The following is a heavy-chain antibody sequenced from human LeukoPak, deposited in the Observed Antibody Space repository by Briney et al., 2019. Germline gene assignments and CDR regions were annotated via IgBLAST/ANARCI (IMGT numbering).Heavy chain of an antibody. V-gene: IGHV4-4*07. D-gene: IGHD3-3*01. J-gene: IGHJ3*02. CDR3: AETSGSGSRRGAFDI. CDR1: GGSISSYY. Sequence: SETLSLTCTVSGGSISSYYWSWIRQPAGKGLEWIGRIYTSGSTNYNPSLKSRVTMSVDTSKNQFSLKLSSETAADTAVYYCAETSGSGSRRGAFDIWGQGTMVTVSS. CDR2: IYTSGST.